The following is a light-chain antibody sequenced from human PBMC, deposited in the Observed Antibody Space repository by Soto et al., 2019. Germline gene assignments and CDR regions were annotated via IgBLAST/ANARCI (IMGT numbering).Light chain of an antibody. V-gene: IGLV2-18*01. CDR2: EVS. CDR1: STDFVGYNR. CDR3: SLYTSENADV. J-gene: IGLJ1*01. Sequence: QLVLTQPPSVSGSPGQSVTISCTGTSTDFVGYNRVSWYQQPPGTAPKLMIYEVSKRPSGVPDRFSGSKSGNTASLTISGLQAADEADYYCSLYTSENADVFGTGTKLTVL.